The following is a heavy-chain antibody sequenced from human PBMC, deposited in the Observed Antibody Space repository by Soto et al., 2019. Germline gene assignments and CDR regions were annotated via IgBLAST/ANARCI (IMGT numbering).Heavy chain of an antibody. Sequence: EVQLVESGGGLVQPGESLRLSCAASGFTFSSSWMHWVLHSPGKGLVWVSRINSDGSSTSYAGSVKGRFTISSDNAKNTLYLQMNRLSAEDTAVYYCVRTSLVVAAATREDYWGQRTLVNVSP. CDR2: INSDGSST. J-gene: IGHJ4*02. V-gene: IGHV3-74*01. CDR1: GFTFSSSW. CDR3: VRTSLVVAAATREDY. D-gene: IGHD2-15*01.